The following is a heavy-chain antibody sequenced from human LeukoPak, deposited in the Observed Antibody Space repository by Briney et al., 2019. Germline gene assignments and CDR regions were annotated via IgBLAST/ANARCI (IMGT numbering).Heavy chain of an antibody. J-gene: IGHJ4*02. Sequence: GGSLRLSCAASGFTFDDYGLSWVRQAPGKGLEWVSGINWNGGSTGYAGSVKGRFTISRDNAKKSLYLQMHSLRAEDTAIYYCAKDDAYLQYDDWGQGTLVTVSS. CDR1: GFTFDDYG. CDR3: AKDDAYLQYDD. CDR2: INWNGGST. D-gene: IGHD5-24*01. V-gene: IGHV3-20*04.